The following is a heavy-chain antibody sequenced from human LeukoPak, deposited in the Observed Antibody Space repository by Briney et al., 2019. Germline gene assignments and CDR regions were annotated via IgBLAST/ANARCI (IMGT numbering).Heavy chain of an antibody. V-gene: IGHV3-33*01. J-gene: IGHJ5*02. CDR1: GFTFSTFG. CDR3: ARDVDTSSHSSQLDP. CDR2: IQSDGSKQ. Sequence: GGSLRLSCATAGFTFSTFGMHWVRQTPGKGLEWAAAIQSDGSKQYYGDSVKGRFTISRDSSKNTVCLQMNSLRDEDTAVYYCARDVDTSSHSSQLDPWGQGTLVTVSS. D-gene: IGHD5-18*01.